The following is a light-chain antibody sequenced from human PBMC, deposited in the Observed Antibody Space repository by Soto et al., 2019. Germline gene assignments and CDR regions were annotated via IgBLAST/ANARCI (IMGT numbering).Light chain of an antibody. V-gene: IGLV2-8*01. CDR1: SRDVGGYNY. CDR3: SSYAGSNNLV. J-gene: IGLJ3*02. CDR2: EVS. Sequence: QSALTQPPSASGSPGQSVTISCTGTSRDVGGYNYVSWYQQHPGKAPKLMIYEVSKRPSGVPDRCSGSTSGNTASLTVSGLQAEDEADYYCSSYAGSNNLVFGGGTKLTVL.